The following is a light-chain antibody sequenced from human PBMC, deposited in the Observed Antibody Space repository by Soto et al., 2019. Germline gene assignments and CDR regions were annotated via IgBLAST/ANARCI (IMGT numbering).Light chain of an antibody. CDR3: QQDKSYSRMDT. J-gene: IGKJ2*01. Sequence: DIQMTQSPSTLSASVGDRVTITCRASQSISSWLSWYQQKTGKAPKLLIYDASSLESGVPSRFSGSGAGTEVTLTICSLQPDDFATYYCQQDKSYSRMDTFGQGTKLEIK. V-gene: IGKV1-5*01. CDR2: DAS. CDR1: QSISSW.